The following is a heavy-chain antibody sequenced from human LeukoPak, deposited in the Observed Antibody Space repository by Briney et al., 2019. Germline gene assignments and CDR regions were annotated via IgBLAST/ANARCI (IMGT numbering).Heavy chain of an antibody. CDR1: GYTLTELS. V-gene: IGHV1-24*01. CDR3: TTVSTVTLAEYFQH. CDR2: FDPEDAET. Sequence: ASVKVSCKVSGYTLTELSMHWVRQAPGKGLEWMGGFDPEDAETIYAQKFQGRVAMTEDASTDTAYMELSSLRSEDTAVYYCTTVSTVTLAEYFQHWGQGTLVTVSS. J-gene: IGHJ1*01. D-gene: IGHD4-11*01.